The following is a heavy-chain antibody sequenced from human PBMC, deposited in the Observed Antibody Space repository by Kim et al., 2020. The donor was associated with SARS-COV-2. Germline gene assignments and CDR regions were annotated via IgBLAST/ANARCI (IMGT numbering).Heavy chain of an antibody. CDR2: TYYRSKWYN. J-gene: IGHJ5*02. CDR3: ARASGDSSGWTAKERYNWFDP. CDR1: GDSVSSNSAA. D-gene: IGHD6-19*01. Sequence: SQTLSLTCAISGDSVSSNSAAWNWIRQSPSRGLEWLGRTYYRSKWYNDYAVSVKSRITINPDTSKNQFSLQLNSVTPEDTAVYYCARASGDSSGWTAKERYNWFDPWGQGTLVTVSS. V-gene: IGHV6-1*01.